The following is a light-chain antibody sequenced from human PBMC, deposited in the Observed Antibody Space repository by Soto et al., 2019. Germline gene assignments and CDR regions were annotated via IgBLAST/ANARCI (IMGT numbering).Light chain of an antibody. Sequence: DVVMTQSPLSLPVTLGQPASISCRSSQSLVYSDGNTYLNWFQQRPGQSPRRLIYKVSNRDSGVPDRFSGSGSGTDFTLKISRVEAGDVGVYYCMQGTHWPPIGGGTKVEIK. J-gene: IGKJ4*01. V-gene: IGKV2-30*01. CDR2: KVS. CDR1: QSLVYSDGNTY. CDR3: MQGTHWPP.